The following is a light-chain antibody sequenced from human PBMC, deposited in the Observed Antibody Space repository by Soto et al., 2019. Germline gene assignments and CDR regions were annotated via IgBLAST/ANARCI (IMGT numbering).Light chain of an antibody. CDR3: QQYDSAPTWT. Sequence: EIGFTQSPSTLSLTPGERATLSCRASQSVSSSYLAWYQQKPGQAPRLLIYGASSRATGIPDRFSGSGSGTDFTLTISRLEPEDFAVYYFQQYDSAPTWTFGQGTKVDIK. J-gene: IGKJ1*01. CDR1: QSVSSSY. V-gene: IGKV3-20*01. CDR2: GAS.